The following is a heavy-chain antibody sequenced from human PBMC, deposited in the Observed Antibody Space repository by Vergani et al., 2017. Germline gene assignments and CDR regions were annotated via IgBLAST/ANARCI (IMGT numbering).Heavy chain of an antibody. CDR3: ARDRCSSTSCYVGRNWFDP. CDR2: INPNSGGT. D-gene: IGHD2-2*01. J-gene: IGHJ5*02. V-gene: IGHV1-2*04. Sequence: QVQLVQSGAEVKKPGASVKVSCKASGYTFTGYYMHWVRQAPGQGLEWMGWINPNSGGTHYAQKFQGWVTMTRDTSISTAYMELSRLRSDDTAVYYCARDRCSSTSCYVGRNWFDPWGQGTLVTVSS. CDR1: GYTFTGYY.